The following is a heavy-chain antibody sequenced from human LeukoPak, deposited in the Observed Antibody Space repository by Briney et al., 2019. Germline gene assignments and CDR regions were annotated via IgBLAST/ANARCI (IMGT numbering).Heavy chain of an antibody. V-gene: IGHV4-34*01. CDR1: GGSFSGYY. CDR3: ARGGSVVPAAIVWFDP. J-gene: IGHJ5*02. Sequence: SETLSLTCAVYGGSFSGYYWSWIRQPPGKGLEWIGEINHSGSTNYNPSLKSRVTISVDTSKNQFSLKLSSVTAADTAVYYCARGGSVVPAAIVWFDPWGQGTLVTVSS. CDR2: INHSGST. D-gene: IGHD2-2*01.